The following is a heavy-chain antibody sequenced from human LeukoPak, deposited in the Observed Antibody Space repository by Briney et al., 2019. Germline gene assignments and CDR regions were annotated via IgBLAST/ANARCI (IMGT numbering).Heavy chain of an antibody. Sequence: QAGGSLRLSCAASGSTFSSYWMSWVRRAPGKGLEWVANIKQDGSEKNYVDSVKGRFTISRDNAKNSLYLQMNSLRAEDTAVYYCARAPIGDYYYYGMDVWGQGTTVTVSS. CDR1: GSTFSSYW. CDR2: IKQDGSEK. CDR3: ARAPIGDYYYYGMDV. D-gene: IGHD3-10*01. V-gene: IGHV3-7*04. J-gene: IGHJ6*02.